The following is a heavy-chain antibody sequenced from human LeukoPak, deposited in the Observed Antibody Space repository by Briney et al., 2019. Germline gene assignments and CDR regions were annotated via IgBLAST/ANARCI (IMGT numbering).Heavy chain of an antibody. CDR2: LHTSGST. D-gene: IGHD5-12*01. V-gene: IGHV4-4*07. J-gene: IGHJ3*02. CDR1: GGSISSYY. Sequence: PSETLSLTCTVSGGSISSYYWSWIRQPAGEGLEWIGRLHTSGSTHYNPSLKSRVTMSVDTSKNQFSLKLSSVTAADTAVYYCARVYGGGYDFRGAFDIWGQGTMVTVSS. CDR3: ARVYGGGYDFRGAFDI.